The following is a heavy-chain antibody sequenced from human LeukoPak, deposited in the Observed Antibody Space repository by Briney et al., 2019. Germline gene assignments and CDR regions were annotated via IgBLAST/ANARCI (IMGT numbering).Heavy chain of an antibody. CDR2: IRYDGSDT. Sequence: GGSLRLSCAASGFTFSSYGMNWVRQAPGKGLEWVAFIRYDGSDTYYADSVKGRFTISRDNSKNTGYLQLSSLRAEDTAVYYCAKEEYSISPALDYWGQGTLVTVPS. D-gene: IGHD6-6*01. J-gene: IGHJ4*02. CDR1: GFTFSSYG. V-gene: IGHV3-30*02. CDR3: AKEEYSISPALDY.